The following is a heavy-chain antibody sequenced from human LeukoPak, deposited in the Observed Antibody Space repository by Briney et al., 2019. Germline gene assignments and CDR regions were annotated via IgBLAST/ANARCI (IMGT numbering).Heavy chain of an antibody. V-gene: IGHV1-2*02. J-gene: IGHJ4*02. Sequence: ASVKVSCKASGYTFTGYYTHWVRQAPGQGLEWMGWINPNSGGTNYAQKFQGRVTMTRDTSISTAYMELSRLRSDDTAVYYCASLGYCSSTSCYGEERENDYWGQGTLVTVSS. CDR2: INPNSGGT. CDR1: GYTFTGYY. CDR3: ASLGYCSSTSCYGEERENDY. D-gene: IGHD2-2*01.